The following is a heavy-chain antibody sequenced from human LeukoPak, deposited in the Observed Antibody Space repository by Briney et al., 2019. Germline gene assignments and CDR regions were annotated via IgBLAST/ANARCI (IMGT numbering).Heavy chain of an antibody. CDR3: ARDLAARHFDY. V-gene: IGHV3-33*08. Sequence: GGSLRLSCSASGFTFSSYGMHWVRQAPGKGLEWVAVIWYDGSKKYYGDSVKGRFTISRDNSKNTLYLQMNSLRGEDTAIYYCARDLAARHFDYWGQGTLVTVSS. J-gene: IGHJ4*02. CDR1: GFTFSSYG. D-gene: IGHD6-6*01. CDR2: IWYDGSKK.